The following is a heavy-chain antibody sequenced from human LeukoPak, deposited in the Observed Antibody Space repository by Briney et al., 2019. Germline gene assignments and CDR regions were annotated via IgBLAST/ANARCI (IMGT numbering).Heavy chain of an antibody. D-gene: IGHD3-10*01. J-gene: IGHJ4*02. CDR3: ARRVRNYYGSGSHPFDY. Sequence: SETLSLTCAVYGGSFSGYYWSWIRQPPGKGLEWIGEINHSGSTNYNPSLKSRVTISVDTSKNQFSLKLSSVTAADTAVYYCARRVRNYYGSGSHPFDYWGQGTLVTVSP. CDR2: INHSGST. CDR1: GGSFSGYY. V-gene: IGHV4-34*01.